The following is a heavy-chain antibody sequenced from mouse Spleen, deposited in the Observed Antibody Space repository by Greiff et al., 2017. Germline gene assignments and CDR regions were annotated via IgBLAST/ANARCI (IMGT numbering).Heavy chain of an antibody. J-gene: IGHJ1*01. CDR2: FYPGRGSI. V-gene: IGHV1-62-2*01. CDR1: GYTFTEYT. Sequence: QVQLQQSGAELVKPGASVKLSCKASGYTFTEYTIHWVKQRSGQGLEWIGWFYPGRGSIKYNEKFKDTATLTADKSSRTVYMDLSRLTSDDSAVYYCARHEDQGNWDRYFDVWGAGTTVTVSS. D-gene: IGHD4-1*01. CDR3: ARHEDQGNWDRYFDV.